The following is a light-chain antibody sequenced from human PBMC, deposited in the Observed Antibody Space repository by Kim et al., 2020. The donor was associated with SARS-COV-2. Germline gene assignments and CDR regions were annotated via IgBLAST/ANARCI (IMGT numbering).Light chain of an antibody. J-gene: IGLJ2*01. Sequence: QSVLTQPPSVSGAPGQTVTISCTGSNIGPAYDVHWYQQFPGSAPKLLIYGDIHRPSGVPDRFSGSKSGTSASLAITGLQAEDEADYFCQSYDSGHVVFGGGTQLTV. CDR1: NIGPAYD. CDR3: QSYDSGHVV. CDR2: GDI. V-gene: IGLV1-40*01.